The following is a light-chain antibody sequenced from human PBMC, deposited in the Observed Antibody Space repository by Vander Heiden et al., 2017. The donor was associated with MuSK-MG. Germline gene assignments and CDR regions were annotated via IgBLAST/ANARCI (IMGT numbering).Light chain of an antibody. CDR2: DAS. CDR3: QQCYTWPLT. Sequence: VLTQSPASLSFSPGERAPLSCRASASLSTFLAWYQQKPGQAPRFLIDDASNRGSGIPARFSGSGSGTDFTLTISSLAPEDFAVYYCQQCYTWPLTFGGGTKVEIK. J-gene: IGKJ4*01. V-gene: IGKV3-11*01. CDR1: ASLSTF.